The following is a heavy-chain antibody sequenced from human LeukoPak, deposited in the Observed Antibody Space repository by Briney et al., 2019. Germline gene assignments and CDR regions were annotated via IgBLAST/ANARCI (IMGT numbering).Heavy chain of an antibody. CDR2: IYPGDSDT. V-gene: IGHV5-51*01. CDR1: GYSDTTYW. D-gene: IGHD4-17*01. CDR3: ARRSATVTTDGYYFDY. J-gene: IGHJ4*02. Sequence: GESLKISCKGSGYSDTTYWIGWVRQMPGKGLEWMGIIYPGDSDTRYSPSFQGQVTISADKSINTAYLQWSSLKASDTAMYYCARRSATVTTDGYYFDYWGQGTLVTVSS.